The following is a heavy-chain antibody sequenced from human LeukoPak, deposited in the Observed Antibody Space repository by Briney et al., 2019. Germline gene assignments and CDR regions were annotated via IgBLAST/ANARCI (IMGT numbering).Heavy chain of an antibody. CDR2: IYYSGRT. CDR3: ARHYFDNSAYYPPAY. Sequence: SETLSLTCTVSGGSISSSSYYWGWIRQPPGKGLEWIGSIYYSGRTYYNPSLKRRVTISVDTSKNQFSLKRSSVTAADTAVYYCARHYFDNSAYYPPAYWGQGTLVTVSS. D-gene: IGHD3-22*01. V-gene: IGHV4-39*01. J-gene: IGHJ4*02. CDR1: GGSISSSSYY.